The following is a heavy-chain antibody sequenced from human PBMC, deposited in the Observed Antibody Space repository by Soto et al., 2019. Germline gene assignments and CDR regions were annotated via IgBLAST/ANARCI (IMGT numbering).Heavy chain of an antibody. CDR3: ASPVSLGAFDI. V-gene: IGHV3-30-3*01. Sequence: GGSLRLSXAASGFTFSSYAMHWVRQAPGKGLEWVAVISYDGSNKYYADSVKGRFTISRDNSKNTLYLQMNSLRAEDTAVYYCASPVSLGAFDIWGQGTMVTVSS. CDR1: GFTFSSYA. D-gene: IGHD3-16*02. J-gene: IGHJ3*02. CDR2: ISYDGSNK.